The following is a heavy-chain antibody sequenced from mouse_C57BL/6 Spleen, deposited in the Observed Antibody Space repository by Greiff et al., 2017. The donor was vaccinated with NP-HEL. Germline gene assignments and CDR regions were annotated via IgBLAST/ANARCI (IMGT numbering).Heavy chain of an antibody. V-gene: IGHV1-52*01. Sequence: QVQLQQPGAELVRPGSSVKLSCKASGYTFTSYWMHWVKQRPIQGLEWIGNIDPSDSETHYNQKFKDKATLTVDKSSSTAYMQLSSLTSEDSAVYYCARSRVRLPSWCAYWGQGTLVTVSA. CDR1: GYTFTSYW. CDR3: ARSRVRLPSWCAY. D-gene: IGHD2-14*01. J-gene: IGHJ3*01. CDR2: IDPSDSET.